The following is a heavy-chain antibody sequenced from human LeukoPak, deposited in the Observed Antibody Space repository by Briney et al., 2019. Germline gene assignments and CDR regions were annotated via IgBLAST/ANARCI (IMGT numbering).Heavy chain of an antibody. J-gene: IGHJ4*02. Sequence: SVKVSCKTSGGTFSSYAISWVRQAPGQGLEWMGGIIPIFGTANYAQKFQGRVTITADESTSTAYMELSSLRSEDTAVYYCARCPYYYGSGSKTPQYYFDYWGQGTLVTVSS. CDR2: IIPIFGTA. CDR1: GGTFSSYA. V-gene: IGHV1-69*13. CDR3: ARCPYYYGSGSKTPQYYFDY. D-gene: IGHD3-10*01.